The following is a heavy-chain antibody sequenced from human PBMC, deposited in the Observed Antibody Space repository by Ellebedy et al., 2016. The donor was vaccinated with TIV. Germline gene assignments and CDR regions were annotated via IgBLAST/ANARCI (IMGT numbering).Heavy chain of an antibody. Sequence: SETLSLTXAVYGGSFSGYYWSWIRQPPGKGLEWIGEINHSGSTNYNPSLKSRVTISVDTSKNQFSLKLSSVTAADTAVYYCARERESDGSGSINWFDPWGQGTLVTVSS. CDR3: ARERESDGSGSINWFDP. V-gene: IGHV4-34*01. J-gene: IGHJ5*02. D-gene: IGHD3-10*01. CDR2: INHSGST. CDR1: GGSFSGYY.